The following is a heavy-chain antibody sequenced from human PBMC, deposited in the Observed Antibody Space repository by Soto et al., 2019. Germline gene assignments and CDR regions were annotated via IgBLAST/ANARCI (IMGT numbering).Heavy chain of an antibody. D-gene: IGHD5-18*01. CDR1: GGTFSSYA. CDR3: ARARDTAMAPFYYGMDV. V-gene: IGHV1-69*01. J-gene: IGHJ6*02. Sequence: QVQLVQSGAEVKKPGSSVKVSCKASGGTFSSYAISWGRQAPGQGLEWMGGIIPIFGTANYAQKFQGRVTITADESTSTAYMELSSLRSEDTAVYYCARARDTAMAPFYYGMDVWGQGTTVTVSS. CDR2: IIPIFGTA.